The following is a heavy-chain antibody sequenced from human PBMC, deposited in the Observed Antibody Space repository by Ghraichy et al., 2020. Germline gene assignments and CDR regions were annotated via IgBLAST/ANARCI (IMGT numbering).Heavy chain of an antibody. D-gene: IGHD3-16*02. Sequence: ESLNISCTVSGGSISSSNYYWGWIRQPPGKGLEWIGSTYYSGSTYFNPSLKSRVTISVDTSKNQFSLKLRSVTAADTAVYYCARLGSYDFVWGSYRYTGFDYWGQGTLVTVSS. CDR2: TYYSGST. J-gene: IGHJ4*02. CDR1: GGSISSSNYY. V-gene: IGHV4-39*01. CDR3: ARLGSYDFVWGSYRYTGFDY.